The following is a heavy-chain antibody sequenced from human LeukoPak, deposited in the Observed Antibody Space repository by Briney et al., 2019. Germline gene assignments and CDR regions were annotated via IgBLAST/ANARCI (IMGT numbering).Heavy chain of an antibody. CDR2: IIPIFGTA. Sequence: SVKVSCKASGGTFSSYAISGVRQAPAQGLDWMGGIIPIFGTANYAQKFQGRVTITADKSTSTAYMELSSLRSEDTAVYYCASCSVRGGTYYYYYYGMDVWGKGTTVTVSS. J-gene: IGHJ6*04. CDR3: ASCSVRGGTYYYYYYGMDV. D-gene: IGHD3-10*01. CDR1: GGTFSSYA. V-gene: IGHV1-69*06.